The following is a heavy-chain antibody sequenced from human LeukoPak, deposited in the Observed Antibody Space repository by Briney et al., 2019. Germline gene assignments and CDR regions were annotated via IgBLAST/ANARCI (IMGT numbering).Heavy chain of an antibody. V-gene: IGHV3-48*04. CDR3: ARDKGYGSSWYLGAPRYYYYYMDV. Sequence: GGSLRLSCAASGFTFSSYSMNWVRQAPGKGLEWVSYISSSGSTIYYADSVKGRFTISRDNAKNSLYLQMNSLRAEDTAVYYCARDKGYGSSWYLGAPRYYYYYMDVWGKGTTVTVSS. CDR2: ISSSGSTI. J-gene: IGHJ6*03. D-gene: IGHD6-13*01. CDR1: GFTFSSYS.